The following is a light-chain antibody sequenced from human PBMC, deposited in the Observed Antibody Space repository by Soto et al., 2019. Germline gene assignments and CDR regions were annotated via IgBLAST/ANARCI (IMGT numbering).Light chain of an antibody. Sequence: QSVLTQPPSASGSPGQSVTISCTGTSSDVGAYTYVSWYQRHPGKAPKLMIYGVTERPSGVPDRFSGSKSGNTASLTVSGLQTEDEAYYYCSSYAGSNNYVFGTGTKSPS. CDR1: SSDVGAYTY. J-gene: IGLJ1*01. V-gene: IGLV2-8*01. CDR3: SSYAGSNNYV. CDR2: GVT.